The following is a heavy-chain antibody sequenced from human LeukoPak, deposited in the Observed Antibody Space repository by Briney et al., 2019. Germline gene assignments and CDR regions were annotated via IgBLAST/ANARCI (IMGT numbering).Heavy chain of an antibody. CDR1: GFTFSNYA. D-gene: IGHD4-11*01. CDR3: ARVRDDYTYFDC. J-gene: IGHJ4*02. Sequence: GGSLRLSCAASGFTFSNYAMHWVRQAPGKGLMWVSRINSDGSRTTYADSVRGRFTISRDNAKSTLYLQMNSLRAEDTAVYYCARVRDDYTYFDCWGQGTLVTVSS. V-gene: IGHV3-74*01. CDR2: INSDGSRT.